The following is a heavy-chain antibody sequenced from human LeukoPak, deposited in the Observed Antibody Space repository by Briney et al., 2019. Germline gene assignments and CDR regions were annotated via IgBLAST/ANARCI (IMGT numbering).Heavy chain of an antibody. CDR2: IYSGDSDN. CDR1: GNSFTSYW. CDR3: ARLGVEIAVAGTDGMDV. Sequence: GESLEISCKGSGNSFTSYWNGWGRQMPGKGLELVGIIYSGDSDNRYSPSFQGQVTISADKSISTAYLQWSSLKASDTAMYYCARLGVEIAVAGTDGMDVWGQGTTVTVSS. D-gene: IGHD6-19*01. V-gene: IGHV5-51*01. J-gene: IGHJ6*02.